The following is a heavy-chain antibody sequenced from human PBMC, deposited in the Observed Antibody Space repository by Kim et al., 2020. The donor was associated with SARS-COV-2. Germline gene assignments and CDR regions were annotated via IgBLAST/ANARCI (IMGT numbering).Heavy chain of an antibody. D-gene: IGHD6-13*01. CDR2: IGYNGDST. CDR1: FPFSNQD. J-gene: IGHJ3*01. Sequence: FPFSNQDLHSVRQDPGKGLKYVSDIGYNGDSTFYASSVEGRFTISRDNSKNTLYLQMGGLRPEDIALYYCARAYSSGWYTAFDVWGQGTMV. V-gene: IGHV3-64*01. CDR3: ARAYSSGWYTAFDV.